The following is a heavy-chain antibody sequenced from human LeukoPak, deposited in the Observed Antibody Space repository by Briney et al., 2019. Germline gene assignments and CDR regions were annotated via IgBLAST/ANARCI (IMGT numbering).Heavy chain of an antibody. CDR2: INPNSGGT. D-gene: IGHD6-13*01. J-gene: IGHJ6*02. CDR3: ARVAQQPAPWDYYYGMDV. V-gene: IGHV1-2*02. CDR1: GYTFTGYY. Sequence: GAPVKVSCKASGYTFTGYYMHWVRQAPGQGLEWMGWINPNSGGTNYAQKFQGRVTMTRDTSISTAYMELSRLRSDDTAVYYCARVAQQPAPWDYYYGMDVWGQGTTVTVSS.